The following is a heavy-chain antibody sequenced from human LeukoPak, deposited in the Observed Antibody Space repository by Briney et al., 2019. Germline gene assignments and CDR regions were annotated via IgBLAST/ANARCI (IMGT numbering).Heavy chain of an antibody. CDR2: VYISGDT. D-gene: IGHD2-21*01. CDR3: ARLIAEVGGGTNYFDT. V-gene: IGHV4-4*07. J-gene: IGHJ4*02. CDR1: GGSVTTAHWY. Sequence: PSETLSLTCTVSGGSVTTAHWYWSWIRQLAGKGLEWIGRVYISGDTKYNPSLKSRVIMSLDASKNQFSLRLTSVTAADTAVYYCARLIAEVGGGTNYFDTWGQGTLVTVSP.